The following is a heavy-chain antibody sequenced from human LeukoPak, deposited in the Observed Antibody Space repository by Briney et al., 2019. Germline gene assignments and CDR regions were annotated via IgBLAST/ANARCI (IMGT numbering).Heavy chain of an antibody. D-gene: IGHD6-6*01. CDR2: IYYSGST. CDR3: ARHAEYGDQEFFVY. V-gene: IGHV4-39*01. CDR1: GGSISSSSYY. J-gene: IGHJ4*02. Sequence: SETLSLTCTVSGGSISSSSYYWGWIRQPPGKGLEWIGSIYYSGSTYYNPSLKSRVTISADTSKNQFSLKLSSVTAADTAVYYCARHAEYGDQEFFVYWGQGTLVTVSS.